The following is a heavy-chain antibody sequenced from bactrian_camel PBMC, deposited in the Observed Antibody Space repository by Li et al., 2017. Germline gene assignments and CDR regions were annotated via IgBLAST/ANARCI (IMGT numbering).Heavy chain of an antibody. CDR2: IYRGSGST. V-gene: IGHV3S25*01. D-gene: IGHD3*01. Sequence: QLVESGGGLVQPGGSLRLSCTASGYTYNTDCMAWFCQAPGKEREGVANIYRGSGSTYYTDSVKGRFTTSQDNAKNTLYLQMNSLKPEDTAVYYCATTLCSVIECYGMDYWGKGTQVTVS. CDR1: GYTYNTDC. J-gene: IGHJ7*01.